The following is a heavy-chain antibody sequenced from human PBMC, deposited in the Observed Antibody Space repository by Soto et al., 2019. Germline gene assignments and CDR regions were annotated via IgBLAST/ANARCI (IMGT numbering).Heavy chain of an antibody. CDR1: GFTFSSYA. J-gene: IGHJ4*02. Sequence: VQLLESGGGLVQPGGSLRLSCAASGFTFSSYAMSWVRQAPGKGLEWVSAISGSGGSTYYADSVKGRFTISRDNSKNTLYLQMNSLRAEDTAVYYCARRRVDSSGFDYWGQGTLVTVSS. D-gene: IGHD3-22*01. CDR3: ARRRVDSSGFDY. V-gene: IGHV3-23*01. CDR2: ISGSGGST.